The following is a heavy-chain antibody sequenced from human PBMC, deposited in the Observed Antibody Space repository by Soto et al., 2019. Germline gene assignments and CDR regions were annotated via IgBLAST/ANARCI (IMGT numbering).Heavy chain of an antibody. CDR1: GGTFSSYA. V-gene: IGHV1-69*13. CDR2: IIPIFGTA. CDR3: ARDEESSGGSYDGYYYYGMDV. J-gene: IGHJ6*02. Sequence: GASVKVSCKASGGTFSSYAISWMRQAPGQGLEWMGGIIPIFGTANYAQKFQGRVTITADESTSTAYMELSSLRSEDTAVYYCARDEESSGGSYDGYYYYGMDVWGQGTTVTVSS. D-gene: IGHD2-15*01.